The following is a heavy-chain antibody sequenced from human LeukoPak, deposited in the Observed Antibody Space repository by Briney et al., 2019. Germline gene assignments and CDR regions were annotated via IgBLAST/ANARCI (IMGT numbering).Heavy chain of an antibody. CDR3: AIRIVVVPAARQYNWFDP. Sequence: KSSKTLSLTCAVSGGSISSGGYSWSWIRQPPGKGLEWIGYINHSGSTNYNPSLKSRVTISVDTSKNQFSLKLSSVTAADTAVYYCAIRIVVVPAARQYNWFDPWGQGTLVTVSS. V-gene: IGHV4-30-2*01. CDR1: GGSISSGGYS. CDR2: INHSGST. J-gene: IGHJ5*02. D-gene: IGHD2-2*01.